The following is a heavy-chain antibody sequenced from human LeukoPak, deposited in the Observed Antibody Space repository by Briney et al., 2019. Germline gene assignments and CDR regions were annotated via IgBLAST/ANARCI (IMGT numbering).Heavy chain of an antibody. CDR1: GYTFTSCD. CDR2: MNPNSGNT. Sequence: VASVKVSCKASGYTFTSCDINWVRQATGQGLEWMGWMNPNSGNTGYAQKFQGRVTMTRNTSISTAYMELSSLRSEDTAVYYCASRVGATGSIDYWGQGTLVTVSS. J-gene: IGHJ4*02. CDR3: ASRVGATGSIDY. V-gene: IGHV1-8*01. D-gene: IGHD1-26*01.